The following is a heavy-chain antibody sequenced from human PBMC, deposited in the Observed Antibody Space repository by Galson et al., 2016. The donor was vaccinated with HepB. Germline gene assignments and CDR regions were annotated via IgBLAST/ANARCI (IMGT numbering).Heavy chain of an antibody. CDR1: GFTFSSFH. V-gene: IGHV3-23*01. J-gene: IGHJ5*02. CDR2: ISGSGGST. D-gene: IGHD6-13*01. Sequence: LRLSCAASGFTFSSFHMNWVRQAPGKGLEWVSGISGSGGSTHYADSVKGRFNISRDNSKNTVYLQMNSLRAEDTALYYCARLLTSSSWYGWFDPWGQGTLVTVSS. CDR3: ARLLTSSSWYGWFDP.